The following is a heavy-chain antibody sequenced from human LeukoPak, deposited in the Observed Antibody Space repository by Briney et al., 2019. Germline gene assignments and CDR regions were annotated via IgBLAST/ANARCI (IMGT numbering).Heavy chain of an antibody. Sequence: SETLSLTCTVSGASIHSNSYYWGWIRQPPGKGLDWIGSIFYSGTTYYNPSLKSRVTISVGTSENQFSLKLTSVTAADTAVYYCARRLGGNYFDFWGQGTLVTVSS. CDR1: GASIHSNSYY. CDR3: ARRLGGNYFDF. D-gene: IGHD6-19*01. J-gene: IGHJ4*02. V-gene: IGHV4-39*01. CDR2: IFYSGTT.